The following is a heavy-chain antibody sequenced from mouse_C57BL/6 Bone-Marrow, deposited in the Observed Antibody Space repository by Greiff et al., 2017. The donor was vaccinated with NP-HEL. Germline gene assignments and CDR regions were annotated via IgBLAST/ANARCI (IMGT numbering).Heavy chain of an antibody. CDR2: IDPENGDT. V-gene: IGHV14-4*01. J-gene: IGHJ2*01. CDR1: GFNIKDDY. Sequence: VQLQHSGAELVRPGASVKLSCTASGFNIKDDYMHWVKQRPEQGLEWIGWIDPENGDTEYASKFQGKATITADTSSNTAYLQLSSLTSEDTAVYYCTADGYYDSWGQGTTLTVSS. D-gene: IGHD2-3*01. CDR3: TADGYYDS.